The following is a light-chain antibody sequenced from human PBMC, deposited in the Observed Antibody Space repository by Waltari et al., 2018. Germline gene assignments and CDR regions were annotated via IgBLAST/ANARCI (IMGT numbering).Light chain of an antibody. V-gene: IGKV1-5*03. J-gene: IGKJ2*01. CDR3: QQYNTYSS. CDR2: KAS. Sequence: DIQMTQSPSSLSASVGDSVTITCRGSQSISNRLAWYQQKPWKAPILLIDKASILKSGLPSRFICSGSGTQFTLTISSLQPGDFATYYCQQYNTYSSFGQVTKLEIK. CDR1: QSISNR.